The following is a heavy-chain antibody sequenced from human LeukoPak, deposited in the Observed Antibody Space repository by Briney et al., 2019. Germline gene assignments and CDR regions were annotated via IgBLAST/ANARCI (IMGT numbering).Heavy chain of an antibody. CDR1: GFTFNNYA. CDR2: ISGSGGST. Sequence: GGSLRLPCAASGFTFNNYAMSWVRQAPGKGLEWVSAISGSGGSTYYADPLKGRFTISRDNSRNTLYLQINSLGAEDTALYYCAKDGIGGIYYDSSGYFDNWGQGTLVTVSS. J-gene: IGHJ4*02. CDR3: AKDGIGGIYYDSSGYFDN. D-gene: IGHD3-22*01. V-gene: IGHV3-23*01.